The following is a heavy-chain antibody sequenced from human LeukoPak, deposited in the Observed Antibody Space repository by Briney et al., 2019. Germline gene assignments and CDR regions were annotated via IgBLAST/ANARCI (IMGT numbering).Heavy chain of an antibody. D-gene: IGHD6-19*01. CDR3: ARELSSGGWYD. Sequence: GGSLRLSCAASGFTFSSYWMSWVRQAPGNGLEWVANIKQDGSERYYVDSVKGRFTISRDNAKNSLFLQMNSLRAADTAVYYCARELSSGGWYDWGQGTLVAVSS. CDR2: IKQDGSER. CDR1: GFTFSSYW. V-gene: IGHV3-7*01. J-gene: IGHJ4*02.